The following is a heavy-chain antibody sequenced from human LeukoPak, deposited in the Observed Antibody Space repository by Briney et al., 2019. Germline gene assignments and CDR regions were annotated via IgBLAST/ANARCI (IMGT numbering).Heavy chain of an antibody. CDR3: ASILNYYDSSGYYFYFDY. CDR2: IYPGDSDT. J-gene: IGHJ4*02. Sequence: GESLKISCKGSGYSFTSYWIGWVRQMPGKGLEWMGIIYPGDSDTRYSPSFQGQVTISADKSISTAYLQWSSLKASDTAMYYCASILNYYDSSGYYFYFDYWGQGTLVTVSS. D-gene: IGHD3-22*01. CDR1: GYSFTSYW. V-gene: IGHV5-51*01.